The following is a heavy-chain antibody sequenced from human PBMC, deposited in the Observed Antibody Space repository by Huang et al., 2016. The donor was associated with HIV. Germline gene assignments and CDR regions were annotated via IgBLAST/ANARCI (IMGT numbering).Heavy chain of an antibody. J-gene: IGHJ4*02. Sequence: QVQLVESGGGVVQPGRSLRLSCAASGFTFSNYAMNWGRQVREKGLEGVAVMSYDGSNKYYADSVKGRFTSSRDNSENTLYLQMNSLRTEDTAVYYCARDRQGPFAVAGRTVLDYWGQGTLVIVSS. V-gene: IGHV3-30-3*01. D-gene: IGHD6-19*01. CDR3: ARDRQGPFAVAGRTVLDY. CDR2: MSYDGSNK. CDR1: GFTFSNYA.